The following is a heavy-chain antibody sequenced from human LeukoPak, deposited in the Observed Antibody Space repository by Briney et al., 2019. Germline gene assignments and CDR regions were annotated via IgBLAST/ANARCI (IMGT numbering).Heavy chain of an antibody. V-gene: IGHV4-59*08. J-gene: IGHJ4*02. CDR1: SGSISSDY. D-gene: IGHD2-2*01. Sequence: PSETLSLTCTVSSGSISSDYWSWIRQHPGKGLEWIGHIHYSGATNYSPSLNSRVTISIDTSRNQFSLNLRSVTAADTAVYYCATLRGSSSAVFDYWGQGTLVTVSS. CDR3: ATLRGSSSAVFDY. CDR2: IHYSGAT.